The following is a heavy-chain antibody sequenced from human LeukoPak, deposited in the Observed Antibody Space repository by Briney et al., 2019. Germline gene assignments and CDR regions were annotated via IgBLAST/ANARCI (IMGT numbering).Heavy chain of an antibody. CDR2: IYYSGST. Sequence: SETLSLTCTVSGGSISSYYWSWIRQPPGKGLEWIGYIYYSGSTNYNPSLKSRVTISVDTSKNTFSLKLSSVTAADTAVYYCAKANWGYPGYYYYYMDVWGKGTTVTVSS. D-gene: IGHD7-27*01. CDR3: AKANWGYPGYYYYYMDV. V-gene: IGHV4-59*01. CDR1: GGSISSYY. J-gene: IGHJ6*03.